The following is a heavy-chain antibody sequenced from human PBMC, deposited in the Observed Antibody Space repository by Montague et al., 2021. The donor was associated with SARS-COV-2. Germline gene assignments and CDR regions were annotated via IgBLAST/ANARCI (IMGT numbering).Heavy chain of an antibody. J-gene: IGHJ6*02. CDR1: GGSISSSSYY. CDR2: IYYSGSN. V-gene: IGHV4-39*07. D-gene: IGHD3-3*01. Sequence: SETLSLTCTVSGGSISSSSYYWGWIRQPPGKGLEWIGSIYYSGSNYYSPSLKSRVTISVDTSKNQFSLKLSSVTAADTAVYYCAGDGSLCFAIFIGHRHFVCGMDVWGQGTTVTVSS. CDR3: AGDGSLCFAIFIGHRHFVCGMDV.